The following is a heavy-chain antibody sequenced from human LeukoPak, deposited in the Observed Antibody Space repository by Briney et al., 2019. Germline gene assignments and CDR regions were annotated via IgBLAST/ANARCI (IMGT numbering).Heavy chain of an antibody. J-gene: IGHJ4*02. CDR3: AYDSSGYYTWDY. D-gene: IGHD3-22*01. CDR2: ISAYNGNT. CDR1: GYTFTSYG. Sequence: ASVKVSCKASGYTFTSYGISWVRQAPGQGLEWMGWISAYNGNTNYAQKLQGRVTMTTDTSTCTAYMELRSLRSDDTAVYYCAYDSSGYYTWDYWGQGTLVTVSS. V-gene: IGHV1-18*01.